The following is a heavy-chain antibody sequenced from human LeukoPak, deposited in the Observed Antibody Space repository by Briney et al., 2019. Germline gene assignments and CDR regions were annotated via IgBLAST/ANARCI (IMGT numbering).Heavy chain of an antibody. Sequence: SVKVSCKASGGIFSSYAISWVRQTPGQGLEWMGRIIPILDIANYAQKLQGRVTLTADKSTRTAYMELRSLRSDDTAVHYCARSGWSAARPGFDYWGQGTLVTVSS. D-gene: IGHD6-6*01. CDR1: GGIFSSYA. V-gene: IGHV1-69*04. J-gene: IGHJ4*02. CDR3: ARSGWSAARPGFDY. CDR2: IIPILDIA.